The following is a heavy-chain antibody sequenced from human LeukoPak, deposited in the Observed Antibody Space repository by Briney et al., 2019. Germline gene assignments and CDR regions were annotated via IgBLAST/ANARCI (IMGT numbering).Heavy chain of an antibody. CDR3: ARLSVGATTVDC. D-gene: IGHD1-26*01. CDR2: IYYSGTT. J-gene: IGHJ4*02. CDR1: SGSIRISNYH. V-gene: IGHV4-39*01. Sequence: SETLSLTCTVSSGSIRISNYHWGWIRQPPGKGLEWIGSIYYSGTTYYNPSLKSRVTISVDTSKNQFSLKLSSVTAADTAVYYCARLSVGATTVDCWGQGTLVTVSS.